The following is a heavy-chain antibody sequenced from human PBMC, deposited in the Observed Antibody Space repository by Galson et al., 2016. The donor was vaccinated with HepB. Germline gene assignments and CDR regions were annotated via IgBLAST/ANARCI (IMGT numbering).Heavy chain of an antibody. J-gene: IGHJ6*02. Sequence: SLRLSCAASGFNFNEYAMHWVRQAPGKGLEWVSGISWNSNNIGYADSVKGRFTIYRDNAKKSLYLQRNSLRGDGTALYYCAKANTAFLKLGATDVWGQGTTVTVSS. CDR1: GFNFNEYA. CDR2: ISWNSNNI. D-gene: IGHD5-18*01. V-gene: IGHV3-9*01. CDR3: AKANTAFLKLGATDV.